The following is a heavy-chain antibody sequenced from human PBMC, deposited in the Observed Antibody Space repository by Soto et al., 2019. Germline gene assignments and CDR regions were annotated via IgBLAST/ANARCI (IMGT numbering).Heavy chain of an antibody. J-gene: IGHJ6*02. Sequence: SETLSLSCTVAGGSISSGGYYWSWIRQHPGKGLEWIGYIYYSGSTYYNPSLKSRVTISVDTSKNQFSLKLSSVTAADTAVYYCARDRHRARGVYYYYGMAVWGPGTTVT. CDR1: GGSISSGGYY. V-gene: IGHV4-31*03. D-gene: IGHD3-10*01. CDR3: ARDRHRARGVYYYYGMAV. CDR2: IYYSGST.